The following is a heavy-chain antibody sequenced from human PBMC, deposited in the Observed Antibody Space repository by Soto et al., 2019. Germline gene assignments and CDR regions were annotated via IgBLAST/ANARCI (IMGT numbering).Heavy chain of an antibody. V-gene: IGHV4-59*01. CDR1: GGSMNNYL. CDR3: ARGNFFARQPTFDS. J-gene: IGHJ4*02. CDR2: IHVTGNT. Sequence: SETLSLTCTVSGGSMNNYLWSWIRQTPGGGLQWIGYIHVTGNTYHNPSLKNPVTISVDASKTQFSLTLSSVTAADTAVYYCARGNFFARQPTFDSWGQGILVTVSS. D-gene: IGHD6-13*01.